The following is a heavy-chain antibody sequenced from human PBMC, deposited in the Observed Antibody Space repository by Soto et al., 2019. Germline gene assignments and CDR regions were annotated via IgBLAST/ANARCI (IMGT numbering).Heavy chain of an antibody. CDR3: AKDEGWNLKYFDY. CDR2: ISSRIGSR. Sequence: XGGLRLSCVPAACSFSTFGMIWVRQAPGKGLEWVSGISSRIGSRIYADSVKGRFTISRDNSKNTLFLQMNSLTGEDTAVCYGAKDEGWNLKYFDYQRLGSLCTVSS. CDR1: ACSFSTFG. J-gene: IGHJ4*02. V-gene: IGHV3-23*01. D-gene: IGHD1-1*01.